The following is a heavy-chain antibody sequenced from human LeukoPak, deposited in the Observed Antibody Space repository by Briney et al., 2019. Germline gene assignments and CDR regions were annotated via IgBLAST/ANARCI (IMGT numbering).Heavy chain of an antibody. J-gene: IGHJ5*02. CDR1: GYSISSGYY. CDR3: XXXXXGRIAVARFNWFDP. Sequence: SETLSLTCSVSGYSISSGYYWSWIRQPPGKGLEWIGYIYYSGSTNYNPSLKSRVTISVDTSKNQFSLKLSSVTAPDTAVYSCXXXXXGRIAVARFNWFDPWGQGTLVTVSS. D-gene: IGHD6-19*01. V-gene: IGHV4-61*01. CDR2: IYYSGST.